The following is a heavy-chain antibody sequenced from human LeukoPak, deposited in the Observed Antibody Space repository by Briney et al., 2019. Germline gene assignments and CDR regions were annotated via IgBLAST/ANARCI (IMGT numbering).Heavy chain of an antibody. CDR1: GGSISSYY. D-gene: IGHD3-9*01. J-gene: IGHJ4*02. Sequence: SETLSLTCTVSGGSISSYYWSWIRQPPGKGLEWIGYIYYSGSTNYNPSLKSRVTISVDTSKNQFSLKLSSVTAADTAVYFCAKQHTAYDILTGYPLYYFDYWGQGTLVTVSS. CDR2: IYYSGST. V-gene: IGHV4-59*01. CDR3: AKQHTAYDILTGYPLYYFDY.